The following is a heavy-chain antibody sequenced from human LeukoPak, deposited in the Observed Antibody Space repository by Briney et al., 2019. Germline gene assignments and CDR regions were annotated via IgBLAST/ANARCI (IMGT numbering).Heavy chain of an antibody. CDR3: ARGDSSGYDY. D-gene: IGHD6-19*01. CDR2: IYGGGST. V-gene: IGHV3-53*01. CDR1: GIIVSNNY. J-gene: IGHJ4*02. Sequence: GGSLRLSCAASGIIVSNNYMSWVRQAPGKGLEWVSVIYGGGSTYYAGFVKGRFTISRDKSKNTVFLQMNSLRAEDTAVYYCARGDSSGYDYWGQGTLVTVSS.